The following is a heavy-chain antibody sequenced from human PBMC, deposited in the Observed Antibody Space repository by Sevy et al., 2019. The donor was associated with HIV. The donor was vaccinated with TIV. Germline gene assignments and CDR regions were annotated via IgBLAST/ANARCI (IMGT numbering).Heavy chain of an antibody. D-gene: IGHD1-26*01. Sequence: ASVKVSCKASGYTFTGYYMHWVRQAPGQGLEWMGWINPNSGGTNYAQKFQGRVTMTRDTSISTVYMELSRLRSDDTAVYYCARFDVGAGAYYFDYWGQGTLVTVSS. V-gene: IGHV1-2*02. CDR2: INPNSGGT. J-gene: IGHJ4*02. CDR1: GYTFTGYY. CDR3: ARFDVGAGAYYFDY.